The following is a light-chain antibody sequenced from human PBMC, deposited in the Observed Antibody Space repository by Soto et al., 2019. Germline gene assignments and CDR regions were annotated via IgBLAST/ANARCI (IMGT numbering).Light chain of an antibody. CDR1: SSNIGNNY. J-gene: IGLJ3*02. Sequence: QSVLTQPPSVSAAPGQKVTISCSGSSSNIGNNYVSWYQQFPGTAPELLIYDNDKRPSRIPGRFSASKSGTSATLGITGLQTGDEADYYCGTWDTSLSAGVFGGGTKVTVL. CDR2: DND. V-gene: IGLV1-51*01. CDR3: GTWDTSLSAGV.